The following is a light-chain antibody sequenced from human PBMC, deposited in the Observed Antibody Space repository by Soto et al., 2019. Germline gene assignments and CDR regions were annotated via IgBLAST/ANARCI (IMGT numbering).Light chain of an antibody. CDR2: DAS. J-gene: IGKJ1*01. CDR1: QSLSSY. CDR3: QQRSTWPRT. V-gene: IGKV3-11*01. Sequence: EIVLTQSPATLSLSAGGRDTLSCRARQSLSSYLAWYQQKPGQAPRLLIYDASNRATVIPARFSGSGSGSDFTLSISSLDPEDFAVYYCQQRSTWPRTFGQGTKAEIK.